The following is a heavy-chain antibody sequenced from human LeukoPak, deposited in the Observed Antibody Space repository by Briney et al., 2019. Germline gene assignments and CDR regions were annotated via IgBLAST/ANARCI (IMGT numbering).Heavy chain of an antibody. CDR1: GGSFSGYY. CDR3: ARRGVWGSYRFDY. D-gene: IGHD3-16*02. CDR2: INHSGST. Sequence: SETLSLTCAVYGGSFSGYYWSWIRQPPGKGLEWIGEINHSGSTNYNPSLKSRVTISVDTSKNQFSLKLSSVTAADTAVYYCARRGVWGSYRFDYWGQGTLVTVSS. V-gene: IGHV4-34*01. J-gene: IGHJ4*02.